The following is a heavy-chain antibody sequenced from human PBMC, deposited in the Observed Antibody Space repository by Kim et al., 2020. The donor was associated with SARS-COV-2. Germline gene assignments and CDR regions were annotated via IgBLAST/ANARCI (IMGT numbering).Heavy chain of an antibody. CDR2: IYYSGST. D-gene: IGHD5-18*01. Sequence: SETLSLTCTVSGGSISSYYWSWIRQPPGKGLEWIGYIYYSGSTNYNPSLKSRVTISVDTSKNQFSLKLSSVTAADTAVYYCARASPVYSYVDYWGQGTLVTVSS. CDR3: ARASPVYSYVDY. J-gene: IGHJ4*02. CDR1: GGSISSYY. V-gene: IGHV4-59*01.